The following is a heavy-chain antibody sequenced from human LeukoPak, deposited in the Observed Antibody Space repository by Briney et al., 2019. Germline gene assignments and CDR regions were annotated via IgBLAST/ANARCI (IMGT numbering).Heavy chain of an antibody. D-gene: IGHD2-15*01. CDR1: GYTFTNYW. CDR2: IYPGDSDT. J-gene: IGHJ4*02. CDR3: ARLGYCRSSMCYSVDY. V-gene: IGHV5-51*01. Sequence: GESLKISCKGSGYTFTNYWIGWVRQMPGKGLEFMGIIYPGDSDTRYSPSFQGQVTISADKSISPAYLQWSGLKASDTATYYCARLGYCRSSMCYSVDYWGQGTLVTVSS.